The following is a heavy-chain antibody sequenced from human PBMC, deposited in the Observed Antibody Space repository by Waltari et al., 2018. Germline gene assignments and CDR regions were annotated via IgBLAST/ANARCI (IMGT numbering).Heavy chain of an antibody. CDR2: IKQDGSEK. CDR1: GFTFSSYW. CDR3: ASPIYYDSSGPEGY. J-gene: IGHJ4*02. D-gene: IGHD3-22*01. V-gene: IGHV3-7*01. Sequence: EVQLVESGGGLVQPGGSLRLSCAASGFTFSSYWMSWVRQAPGKGLEWVANIKQDGSEKYYVDSVKGRFTISRDNAKNSLYLQMNSLRAEDTAVYYCASPIYYDSSGPEGYWGQGTLVTVSS.